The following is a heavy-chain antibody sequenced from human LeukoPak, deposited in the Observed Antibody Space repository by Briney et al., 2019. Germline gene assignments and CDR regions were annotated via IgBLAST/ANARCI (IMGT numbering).Heavy chain of an antibody. CDR2: INPYGTT. V-gene: IGHV4-61*02. D-gene: IGHD3-22*01. Sequence: PSETLSLTCSVSGGSISSGDYYWTWVRQPAGKGLDWIGRINPYGTTNYNPSVRSRLTISVDTSRNQFSLKVSSVTAADTAVYYCARSHPLPSGYHDYWGQGALVTVSS. CDR3: ARSHPLPSGYHDY. CDR1: GGSISSGDYY. J-gene: IGHJ4*02.